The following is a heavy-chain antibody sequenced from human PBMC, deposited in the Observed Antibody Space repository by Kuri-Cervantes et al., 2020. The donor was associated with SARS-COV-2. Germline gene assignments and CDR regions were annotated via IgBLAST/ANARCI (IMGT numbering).Heavy chain of an antibody. D-gene: IGHD2-21*01. Sequence: GGSLRHSCAASGFPFSRYAMHWVRQAPGKGLEWVAVISYDGTNKDYTASGKGRFTISRDNSQNTLYLQMKSLRTEDTALYYCARDRVGVHDSWGQGTLVTVSS. CDR1: GFPFSRYA. J-gene: IGHJ4*02. V-gene: IGHV3-30-3*01. CDR2: ISYDGTNK. CDR3: ARDRVGVHDS.